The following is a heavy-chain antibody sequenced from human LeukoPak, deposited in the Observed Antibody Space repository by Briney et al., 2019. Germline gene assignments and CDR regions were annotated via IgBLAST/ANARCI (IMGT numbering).Heavy chain of an antibody. Sequence: GGSLRLSCAASGFTLSSYWMHWVRQAPGKGLVWVSRINSDGSTTSYADSVKGRFTISRDNAKNTLYLQMNSLRGEDTAVYYCARGGYGDGYMVGYWGRGTLVTVSS. CDR1: GFTLSSYW. D-gene: IGHD5-18*01. CDR3: ARGGYGDGYMVGY. CDR2: INSDGSTT. V-gene: IGHV3-74*01. J-gene: IGHJ4*02.